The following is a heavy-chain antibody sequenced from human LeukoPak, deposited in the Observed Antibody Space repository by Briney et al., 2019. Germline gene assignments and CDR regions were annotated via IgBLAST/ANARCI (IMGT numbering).Heavy chain of an antibody. V-gene: IGHV4-59*08. CDR2: ISDSGTT. CDR3: ARHVEHAAYFRY. CDR1: GVPVNDFH. D-gene: IGHD1/OR15-1a*01. J-gene: IGHJ4*02. Sequence: SETLSLTCAVAGVPVNDFHWSWIRQSPGRGLEWLGWISDSGTTNYNPSFRSRLAISADTSKSQLSQELTSVTAADTAVYYCARHVEHAAYFRYWGQGSLVTVSS.